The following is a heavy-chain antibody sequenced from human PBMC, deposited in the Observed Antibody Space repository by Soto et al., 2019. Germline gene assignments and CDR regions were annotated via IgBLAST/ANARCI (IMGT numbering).Heavy chain of an antibody. CDR1: GGSITNDAYY. D-gene: IGHD2-8*01. J-gene: IGHJ6*02. V-gene: IGHV4-39*02. Sequence: QLQLQESGPGLVKPSETLSLSCTFSGGSITNDAYYWGWVRLSPGRGLEWIGNMLYSGSTNYNPSHKSRVNISVDTSKTHFSLKLSSVTSAHTAVYYCVTSSRPLSYARLYFYAMDVGGRCTTVTVS. CDR2: MLYSGST. CDR3: VTSSRPLSYARLYFYAMDV.